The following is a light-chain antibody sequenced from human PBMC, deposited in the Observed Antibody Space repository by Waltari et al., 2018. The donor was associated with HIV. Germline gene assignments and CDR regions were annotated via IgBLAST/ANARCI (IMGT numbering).Light chain of an antibody. V-gene: IGLV2-23*02. Sequence: QSALTQPASVSGSPGQSITISCTGTSSDVGGYNLVSWYQQHPGKAPKLMIFEVIKRPSGVSYRCSGSKSCNTASLTISCLQAEDEADDYCCAYAGSTTYVIFGGGTKLTVL. CDR3: CAYAGSTTYVI. CDR1: SSDVGGYNL. J-gene: IGLJ2*01. CDR2: EVI.